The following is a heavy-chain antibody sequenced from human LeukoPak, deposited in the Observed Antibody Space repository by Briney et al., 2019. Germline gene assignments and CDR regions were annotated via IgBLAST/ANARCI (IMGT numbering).Heavy chain of an antibody. CDR3: ASPTPSYCSSTSCSDYAFDV. J-gene: IGHJ3*01. V-gene: IGHV1-3*01. Sequence: ASVKVSCKASGYTFTNYAMHWVRQAPGQRLEWMGWINAGNGNTKYSQKFQGRVTITRDTSASTAYMELSSLRSEDTAVYYCASPTPSYCSSTSCSDYAFDVWGQGTMVTVSS. D-gene: IGHD2-2*01. CDR2: INAGNGNT. CDR1: GYTFTNYA.